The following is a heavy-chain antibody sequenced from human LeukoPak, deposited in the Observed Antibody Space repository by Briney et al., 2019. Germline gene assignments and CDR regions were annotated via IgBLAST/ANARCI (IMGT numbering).Heavy chain of an antibody. V-gene: IGHV3-23*01. Sequence: GGSLRLSCAASGFIISNYAMMWVRQAPGKGLEWVSSITGAGDTIYVDSVKGRFTVSRDNSENTLYLQINRLTAEDTAVYFCAKGRRSCNSASCHLWYFDLWGRGTLVSVSS. CDR1: GFIISNYA. CDR2: ITGAGDT. CDR3: AKGRRSCNSASCHLWYFDL. J-gene: IGHJ2*01. D-gene: IGHD2-2*01.